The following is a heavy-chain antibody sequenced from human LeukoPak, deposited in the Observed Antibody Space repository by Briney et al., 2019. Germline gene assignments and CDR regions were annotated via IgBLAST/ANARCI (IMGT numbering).Heavy chain of an antibody. Sequence: GGSLRLSCAASGFTFSSYAMSWVRQAPGRGLEWVSSITGSGDRTYYADSVQGRFTISRDNSRNTLYLQMSSLRADDAAVYYCARDSGSYLQPTDYWGQGTLVTVSS. CDR1: GFTFSSYA. J-gene: IGHJ4*02. CDR3: ARDSGSYLQPTDY. D-gene: IGHD1-26*01. V-gene: IGHV3-23*01. CDR2: ITGSGDRT.